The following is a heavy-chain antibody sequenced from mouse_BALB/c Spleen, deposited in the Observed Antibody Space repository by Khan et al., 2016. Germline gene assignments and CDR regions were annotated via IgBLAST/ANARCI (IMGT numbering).Heavy chain of an antibody. V-gene: IGHV3-1*02. Sequence: EVKLEESGPGLVKPSQSLSLTCTVTGYSITSGYGWTLIRQFPGNKLEWMGYISYSGSTNYNPSLKSRISITPDTSKNQFFLQLNSVTNEETATYYCARTARIKYWGQGTTLTVSS. CDR2: ISYSGST. CDR1: GYSITSGYG. CDR3: ARTARIKY. D-gene: IGHD1-2*01. J-gene: IGHJ2*01.